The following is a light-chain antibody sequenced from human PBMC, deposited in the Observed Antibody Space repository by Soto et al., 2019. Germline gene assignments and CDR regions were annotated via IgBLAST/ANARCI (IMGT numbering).Light chain of an antibody. CDR2: GVY. J-gene: IGKJ1*01. V-gene: IGKV3-20*01. CDR3: QHYGFSQWT. CDR1: QTGSNSY. Sequence: IVLTQSPGTLSLSPGERATLSCRASQTGSNSYLAWYQHKSGQAPRLLIYGVYSRATGIPDRFSGSGSGTEFTLTITRLEPEDSALYFCQHYGFSQWTFGIGTKVEIK.